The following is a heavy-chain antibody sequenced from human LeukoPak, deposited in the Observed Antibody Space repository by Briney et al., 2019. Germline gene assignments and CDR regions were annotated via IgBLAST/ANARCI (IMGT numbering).Heavy chain of an antibody. J-gene: IGHJ5*02. CDR1: GGSISSYY. D-gene: IGHD3-3*01. V-gene: IGHV4-59*01. CDR3: ARLAPWFLEWLQNNWFDP. CDR2: IYYSGST. Sequence: PSETLSLTCTVSGGSISSYYWSWIRQPPGKGLEWIGYIYYSGSTNYNPSLKSRVTISVDTSKNQFSLKLSSVTAADTAVYYCARLAPWFLEWLQNNWFDPWGQGTLVTVSS.